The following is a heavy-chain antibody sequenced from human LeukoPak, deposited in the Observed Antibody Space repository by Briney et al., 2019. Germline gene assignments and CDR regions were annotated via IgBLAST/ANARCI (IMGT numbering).Heavy chain of an antibody. Sequence: PGGSLRLSCAASGFIFSPYAMSWVRQAPGKGLEWVAGIAGGDDRFYADSVKGRFSISRDNSKNTVDLQMNSLRVEDTAVYYCAKGRKTTYYYDSSGYWDYWGQGTLVTVSS. CDR2: IAGGDDR. CDR1: GFIFSPYA. V-gene: IGHV3-23*01. D-gene: IGHD3-22*01. CDR3: AKGRKTTYYYDSSGYWDY. J-gene: IGHJ4*02.